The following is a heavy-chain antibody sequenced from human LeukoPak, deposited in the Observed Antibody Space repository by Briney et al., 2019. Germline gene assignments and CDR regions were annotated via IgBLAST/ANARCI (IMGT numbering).Heavy chain of an antibody. CDR1: GYTFTSYG. J-gene: IGHJ4*02. V-gene: IGHV1-8*02. CDR2: MNPNSGNT. CDR3: ARGKYQLLYVPY. Sequence: ASVKVSCKASGYTFTSYGISWVRQATGQGLEWMGWMNPNSGNTGYAQKFQGRVTMTRNTSISTAYMELSSLRSEDTAVYYCARGKYQLLYVPYWGQGTLVTVSS. D-gene: IGHD2-2*02.